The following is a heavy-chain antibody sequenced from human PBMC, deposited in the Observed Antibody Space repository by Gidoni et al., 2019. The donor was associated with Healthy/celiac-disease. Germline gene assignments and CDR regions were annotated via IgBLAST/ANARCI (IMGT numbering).Heavy chain of an antibody. J-gene: IGHJ4*02. Sequence: EVQLVESGGGLVKPGGSLRLSCAASGFTFSSYSMNWVRQAPGKGLEWVSSISSSSSYIYYADSVKGRFTISRDNAKNSLYLQMNSLRAEDTAVYYCAGLGGDDRSTSFGYWGQGTLVTVSS. V-gene: IGHV3-21*06. CDR3: AGLGGDDRSTSFGY. CDR1: GFTFSSYS. CDR2: ISSSSSYI. D-gene: IGHD2-2*01.